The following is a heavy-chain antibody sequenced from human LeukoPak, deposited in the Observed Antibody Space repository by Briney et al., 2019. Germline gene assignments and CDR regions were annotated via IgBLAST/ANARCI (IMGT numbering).Heavy chain of an antibody. D-gene: IGHD3-9*01. CDR1: GGSISRGLYC. V-gene: IGHV4-61*02. J-gene: IGHJ6*04. CDR2: LYTSGTP. Sequence: NPSETLSLTCTVSGGSISRGLYCWSWIRQPAGKGPEWIGRLYTSGTPNYNPSLQDRLHISLDTSKNQIYLRLSSVTAADTAVYFCARIYYDISTGYYVDVWGIGTTVTISS. CDR3: ARIYYDISTGYYVDV.